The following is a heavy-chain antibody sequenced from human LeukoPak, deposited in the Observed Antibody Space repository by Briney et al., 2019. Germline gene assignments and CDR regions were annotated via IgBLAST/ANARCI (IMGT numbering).Heavy chain of an antibody. D-gene: IGHD3-22*01. V-gene: IGHV4-59*08. J-gene: IGHJ4*02. CDR1: GDSIGGYY. CDR3: ARLRNRYDTSGYYPFDY. Sequence: SETLSLTCSVSGDSIGGYYWSWIRQPPGKGLEWIGYIYYSGSTNYNPSLNSRVTMSVDTSKNQFSLKVNSVTAADTAVYYCARLRNRYDTSGYYPFDYWGQGTLVTVSS. CDR2: IYYSGST.